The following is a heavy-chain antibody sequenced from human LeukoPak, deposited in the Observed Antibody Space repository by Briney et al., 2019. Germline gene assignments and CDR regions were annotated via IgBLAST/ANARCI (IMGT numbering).Heavy chain of an antibody. CDR1: AGSMVNYH. J-gene: IGHJ5*02. CDR2: IYNIETT. V-gene: IGHV4-59*01. CDR3: ARGLDGYRFDP. D-gene: IGHD5-18*01. Sequence: SETLSFTCTVSAGSMVNYHWTWIRQSPGKEPEYIGYIYNIETTYNNPSLMGRVTVSVDMSSRQFSLKLKSVTAADTAVYYCARGLDGYRFDPWGQGIMVTVSS.